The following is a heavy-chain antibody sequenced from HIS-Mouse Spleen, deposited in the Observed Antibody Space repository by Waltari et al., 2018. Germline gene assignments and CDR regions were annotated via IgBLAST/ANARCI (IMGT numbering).Heavy chain of an antibody. V-gene: IGHV1-2*02. CDR3: ARDQLGGFDY. CDR1: GYTFTGYY. CDR2: INTNTGGT. Sequence: QVQLVQSGAEVKKPGASVKVSCKASGYTFTGYYMHWVRQAPGKGVEWRGWINTNTGGTNYAQKFQGRVTMTRDTSISTAYMELSRLGSDDTAVYYCARDQLGGFDYWGQGTLVTVSS. D-gene: IGHD7-27*01. J-gene: IGHJ4*02.